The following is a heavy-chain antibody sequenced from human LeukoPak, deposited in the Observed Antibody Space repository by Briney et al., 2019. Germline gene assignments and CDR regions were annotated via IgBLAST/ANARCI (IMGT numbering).Heavy chain of an antibody. CDR1: GDSISSGDYF. D-gene: IGHD5-18*01. CDR2: IYYTGGT. Sequence: PSETLSLTCTVSGDSISSGDYFWSWLRLHPGKGLEWIGYIYYTGGTYYNPSLKSRVTISVDTSKNHFSLKPSSVTAADTAVYYCARAGGYSYGSRNWFDPWGQGTLVTVSS. CDR3: ARAGGYSYGSRNWFDP. V-gene: IGHV4-31*03. J-gene: IGHJ5*02.